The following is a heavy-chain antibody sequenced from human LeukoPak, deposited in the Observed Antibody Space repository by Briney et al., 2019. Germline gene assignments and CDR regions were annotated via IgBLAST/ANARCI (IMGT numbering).Heavy chain of an antibody. CDR1: GFTFSSYG. CDR2: IWYDGSNK. Sequence: GGSLRLSCAASGFTFSSYGMHWVRQAPGKGLEWVAVIWYDGSNKYYADSVKGRFTISRDNSENTLYLQMNSLRAEDTAVYYCAAAHTLFWFDPWGQGTLVTVST. V-gene: IGHV3-33*01. D-gene: IGHD6-6*01. J-gene: IGHJ5*02. CDR3: AAAHTLFWFDP.